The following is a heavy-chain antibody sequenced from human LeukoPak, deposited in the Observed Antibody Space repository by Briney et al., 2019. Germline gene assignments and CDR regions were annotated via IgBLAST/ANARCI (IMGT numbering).Heavy chain of an antibody. CDR1: GGSMTTSSYY. CDR2: VFYSGST. CDR3: ARDGDSGSHPPLLLDGMDV. V-gene: IGHV4-39*02. D-gene: IGHD1-26*01. J-gene: IGHJ6*02. Sequence: SETLSLTCSVSGGSMTTSSYYWVWIRQPPGKGLEWIGSVFYSGSTDYNPSLQSRVTISIDTSKRQFSLKLNSVTAADTAVYYCARDGDSGSHPPLLLDGMDVWGQGTTVTVSS.